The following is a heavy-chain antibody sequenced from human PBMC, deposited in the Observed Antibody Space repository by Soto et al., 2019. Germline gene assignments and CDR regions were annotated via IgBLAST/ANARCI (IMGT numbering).Heavy chain of an antibody. CDR3: AYSTGWYRHDV. CDR1: GDSISSSRW. CDR2: IFHSGDT. J-gene: IGHJ3*01. V-gene: IGHV4-4*02. Sequence: QEQLQESARVLKKPSTTLPLTSAVAGDSISSSRWWTWVRQPRGKGLEWIGDIFHSGDTNYNPSLKSRVFISVDKSQNQFSLKVSSVTAADTAVYYCAYSTGWYRHDVWGQGTLVTVSS. D-gene: IGHD6-19*01.